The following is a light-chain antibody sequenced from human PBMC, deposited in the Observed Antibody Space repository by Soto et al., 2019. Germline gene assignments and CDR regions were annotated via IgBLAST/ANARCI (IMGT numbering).Light chain of an antibody. Sequence: QSALTQPPSVSGTPGQRVTISCSGSSSNIGSNTVTWYHQLPGTAPKLLIYNNHLRPSGVPERFSGSESGTSASLAISGLQSEDEADYYCGAWDDSLIGHVFGPGTKVTVL. CDR1: SSNIGSNT. CDR3: GAWDDSLIGHV. J-gene: IGLJ1*01. CDR2: NNH. V-gene: IGLV1-44*01.